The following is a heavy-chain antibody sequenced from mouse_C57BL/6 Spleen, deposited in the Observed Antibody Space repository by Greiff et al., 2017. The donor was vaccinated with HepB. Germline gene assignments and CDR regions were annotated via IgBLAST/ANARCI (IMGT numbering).Heavy chain of an antibody. CDR2: IYPGDGDT. Sequence: QVQLQQSGPELVKPGASVKISCKASGYAFSSSWMNWVKQRPGKGLEWIGRIYPGDGDTNYNGKFKGKATLTADKSSSTAYMQLSSLTSEDSAVYFCARERDGNYDYAMDYWGQRTSVTVSS. CDR3: ARERDGNYDYAMDY. V-gene: IGHV1-82*01. CDR1: GYAFSSSW. J-gene: IGHJ4*01. D-gene: IGHD2-1*01.